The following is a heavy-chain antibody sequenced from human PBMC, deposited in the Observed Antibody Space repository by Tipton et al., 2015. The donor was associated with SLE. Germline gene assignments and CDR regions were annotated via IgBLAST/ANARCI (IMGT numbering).Heavy chain of an antibody. D-gene: IGHD3-10*01. CDR1: GLTFNSLW. V-gene: IGHV3-7*01. CDR3: ARPSTTVVPDY. Sequence: SLRLSCVASGLTFNSLWMTWVRQAPGKGLEWVANIGPDGSERYYADSVEGRFAISRDNAKNSLYLQMNSLRAEDTAVYYCARPSTTVVPDYWGRGTLVTVSS. J-gene: IGHJ4*02. CDR2: IGPDGSER.